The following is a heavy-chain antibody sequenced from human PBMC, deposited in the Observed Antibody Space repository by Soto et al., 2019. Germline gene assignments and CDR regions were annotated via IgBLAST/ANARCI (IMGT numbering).Heavy chain of an antibody. Sequence: QVQLVQSGAEVKKPGASVKVSCKASGYTFTSYGISWVRQAPGQGLEWMGWISAYNGNTNYAQKLQGRVTMTTDTSTSTAYIELRSLRSDDTAVYYCARKQFTYCGGDCYAPSFDYWGQGTLVTVSS. CDR1: GYTFTSYG. V-gene: IGHV1-18*04. D-gene: IGHD2-21*02. J-gene: IGHJ4*02. CDR2: ISAYNGNT. CDR3: ARKQFTYCGGDCYAPSFDY.